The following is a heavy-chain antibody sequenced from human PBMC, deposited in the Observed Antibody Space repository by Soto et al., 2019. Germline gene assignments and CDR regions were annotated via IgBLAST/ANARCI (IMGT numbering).Heavy chain of an antibody. D-gene: IGHD3-22*01. Sequence: GESLKISCKGSGYSFTSYWIGWVRQMPGKGLEWMGIIYPGDSDTRSSPSFQGQVIISADKSISTAYLQWSSLKASDTAMYYCARREYYYDSSGYLNWFDPWGQGTLVTVSS. V-gene: IGHV5-51*01. CDR2: IYPGDSDT. J-gene: IGHJ5*02. CDR1: GYSFTSYW. CDR3: ARREYYYDSSGYLNWFDP.